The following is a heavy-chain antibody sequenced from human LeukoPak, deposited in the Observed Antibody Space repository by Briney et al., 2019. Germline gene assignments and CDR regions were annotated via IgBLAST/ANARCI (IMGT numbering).Heavy chain of an antibody. V-gene: IGHV4-4*02. Sequence: PSGTLSLTCAVSGGSISSSNWWSWVRQPPGKGLEWIGEIYHSGSTNYNPSLKSRVTISVDTSKNQFSLKLSSVTAADTAVYYCARIYYDSSGYPPDWYFDLWGRGTLVTVSS. CDR3: ARIYYDSSGYPPDWYFDL. CDR2: IYHSGST. J-gene: IGHJ2*01. CDR1: GGSISSSNW. D-gene: IGHD3-22*01.